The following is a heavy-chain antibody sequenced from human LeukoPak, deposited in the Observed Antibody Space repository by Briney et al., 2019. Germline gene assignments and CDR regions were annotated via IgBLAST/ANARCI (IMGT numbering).Heavy chain of an antibody. V-gene: IGHV4-61*02. CDR1: GGSISSGSYY. J-gene: IGHJ6*03. CDR3: ARATYYYGSGSYYYYYYMDV. Sequence: SETLSLTCTVSGGSISSGSYYWSWIRQPAGKGLEWIGRIYTSGSTNYNPSLKRRVTMSVDTSKNQFSLKLSSVTAADTAVYYCARATYYYGSGSYYYYYYMDVWGKGTTVTVSS. CDR2: IYTSGST. D-gene: IGHD3-10*01.